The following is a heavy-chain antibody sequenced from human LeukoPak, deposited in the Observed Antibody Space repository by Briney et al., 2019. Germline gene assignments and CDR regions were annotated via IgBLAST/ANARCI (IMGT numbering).Heavy chain of an antibody. J-gene: IGHJ4*02. V-gene: IGHV3-7*01. CDR3: ARDSKGGGSSGYYPIDY. CDR1: GFTFSSYW. D-gene: IGHD3-22*01. CDR2: IKQDGSEK. Sequence: GGSLRLSCAASGFTFSSYWMSWVRQAPGKGLEWVANIKQDGSEKYYVDSVKGRFTISRDNAKNSLYLQMNSLRAEDTAVYYCARDSKGGGSSGYYPIDYWGQGALVAVSS.